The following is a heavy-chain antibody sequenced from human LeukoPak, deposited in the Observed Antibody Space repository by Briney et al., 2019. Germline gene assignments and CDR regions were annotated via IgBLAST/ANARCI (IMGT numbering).Heavy chain of an antibody. CDR1: GFTFDDYA. D-gene: IGHD3-16*01. V-gene: IGHV3-9*01. Sequence: GGSLRLSCAASGFTFDDYAMHWVRQAPGKGLEWVSGISWNSGSIGYADSVEGRFTISRDNAKNSLYLQMNSLRAEDTALYYCAKGNLLTYTPNDAFDIWGQGTMVTVSS. J-gene: IGHJ3*02. CDR2: ISWNSGSI. CDR3: AKGNLLTYTPNDAFDI.